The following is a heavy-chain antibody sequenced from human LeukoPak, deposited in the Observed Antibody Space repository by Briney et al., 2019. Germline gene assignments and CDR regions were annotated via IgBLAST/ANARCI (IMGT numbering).Heavy chain of an antibody. D-gene: IGHD2-8*01. CDR3: AKDRCSNGIGCYYYYMDV. CDR2: INQDGSQK. Sequence: GGSLRLSCAASGFTFSSYWMSWVRQAPGKGLEWVANINQDGSQKYYVDSVKGRFTISRDNAKNSLYLQMNSLRAEDTAVYYCAKDRCSNGIGCYYYYMDVWGKGTTVTISS. V-gene: IGHV3-7*01. J-gene: IGHJ6*03. CDR1: GFTFSSYW.